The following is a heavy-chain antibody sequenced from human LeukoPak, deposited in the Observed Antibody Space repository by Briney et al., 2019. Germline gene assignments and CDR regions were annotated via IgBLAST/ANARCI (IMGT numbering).Heavy chain of an antibody. CDR2: INPNSGGT. V-gene: IGHV1-2*02. CDR1: GYTFTGYY. D-gene: IGHD5-12*01. Sequence: GASVKVSCKASGYTFTGYYMHWVRQAPGQGLEWMGWINPNSGGTNYAQKFQGRVTMTTDTSTSTAYMELRSLRSDDTAVYYCARDEDRGDISHGYWGQGTLVTVSS. J-gene: IGHJ4*02. CDR3: ARDEDRGDISHGY.